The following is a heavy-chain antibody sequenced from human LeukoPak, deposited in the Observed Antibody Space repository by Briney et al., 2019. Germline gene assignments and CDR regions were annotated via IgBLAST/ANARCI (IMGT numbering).Heavy chain of an antibody. CDR2: INPNSGGT. D-gene: IGHD3-10*01. J-gene: IGHJ5*02. CDR1: GYTFTGYY. CDR3: ARDFEGMVRGSIWFDP. Sequence: ASVKVSCKASGYTFTGYYMHWVRQAPGQGLEWMGWINPNSGGTNYAQKFQGRVTMTRDTSISTAYMELSGLRSDDTAVYYCARDFEGMVRGSIWFDPWGQGTLVTVSS. V-gene: IGHV1-2*02.